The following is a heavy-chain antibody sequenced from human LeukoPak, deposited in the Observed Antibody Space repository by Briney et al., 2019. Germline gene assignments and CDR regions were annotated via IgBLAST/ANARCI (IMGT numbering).Heavy chain of an antibody. J-gene: IGHJ6*02. CDR1: GGSISSYY. CDR3: ARYLSYYYGMDV. Sequence: PSETLSLTCTVSGGSISSYYWSWIRQPPGKGLEWIGYIYYSGSTNYNPSLKSRVTISVDTSKNQFSLKLSSVTAADTAVYYCARYLSYYYGMDVWGQGTTVTVSS. V-gene: IGHV4-59*01. CDR2: IYYSGST.